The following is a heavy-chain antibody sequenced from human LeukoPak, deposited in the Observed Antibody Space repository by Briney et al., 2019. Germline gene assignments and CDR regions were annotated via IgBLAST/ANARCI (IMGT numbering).Heavy chain of an antibody. CDR3: ARLDDSSGYYYLDY. V-gene: IGHV4-59*08. CDR1: GGSISSYY. CDR2: IYCSGST. Sequence: SETLSLTCTVSGGSISSYYWSWIRQPPGKGLEWIGYIYCSGSTNYNPSLKSRVTISVDTSKNQFSLKLSSVTAADTAVYYCARLDDSSGYYYLDYWGQGTLVTVSS. J-gene: IGHJ4*02. D-gene: IGHD3-22*01.